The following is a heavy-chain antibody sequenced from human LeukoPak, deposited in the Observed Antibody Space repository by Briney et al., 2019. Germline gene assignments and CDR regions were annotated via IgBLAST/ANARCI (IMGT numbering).Heavy chain of an antibody. V-gene: IGHV1-46*01. D-gene: IGHD3-22*01. CDR3: ARGHYDSSGYYYYFDY. CDR1: GYTFTSYD. CDR2: INPSGGST. Sequence: GASVKVSCKASGYTFTSYDMHWVRQAPGQGLEWMGIINPSGGSTSYAQKFQGRVTMTRDMSTSTVYMELSSLRSEDTAVYYCARGHYDSSGYYYYFDYWGQGTLVTVSS. J-gene: IGHJ4*02.